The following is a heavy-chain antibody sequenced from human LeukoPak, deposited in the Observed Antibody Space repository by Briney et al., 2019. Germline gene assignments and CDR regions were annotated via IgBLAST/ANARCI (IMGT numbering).Heavy chain of an antibody. CDR3: ARGYSSSWYGKLDY. D-gene: IGHD6-13*01. CDR2: TYYRSKWYN. Sequence: SQTLPLTCAISGDSVSSNSAAWNWIRQSPSRGLEWLGRTYYRSKWYNDYAVSVKSRITINPDTSKNQFSLQLNSVTPEDTAVYYCARGYSSSWYGKLDYWGQGTLVTVSS. J-gene: IGHJ4*02. V-gene: IGHV6-1*01. CDR1: GDSVSSNSAA.